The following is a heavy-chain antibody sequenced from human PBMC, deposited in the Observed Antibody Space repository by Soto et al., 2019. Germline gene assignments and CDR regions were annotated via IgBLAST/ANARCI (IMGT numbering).Heavy chain of an antibody. CDR3: VRTAREGAVAPHWFDL. CDR2: VYYTGST. Sequence: SETLSLTCTVSGASIMSSDYYFIWIGQSPWKGLEWIGYVYYTGSTYYNPSLMSRLLISIDTSKNQFSLKLSSVTAAETAVYFCVRTAREGAVAPHWFDLWGQGTQVTVSS. D-gene: IGHD2-21*02. V-gene: IGHV4-30-4*01. J-gene: IGHJ5*02. CDR1: GASIMSSDYY.